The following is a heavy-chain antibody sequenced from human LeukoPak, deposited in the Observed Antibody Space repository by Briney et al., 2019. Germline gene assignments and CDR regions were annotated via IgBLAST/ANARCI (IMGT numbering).Heavy chain of an antibody. CDR2: IIPIFGTA. V-gene: IGHV1-69*06. CDR3: AGSDYYYDSSYYARGYFDY. CDR1: GGTFSSYA. D-gene: IGHD3-22*01. Sequence: SVKVSCKASGGTFSSYAISWVRQAPGQGLEWMGGIIPIFGTANYAQKFQGRVTITADKSTSTAYMELSSLRSEDTAVYYCAGSDYYYDSSYYARGYFDYWGQGTLVTVSS. J-gene: IGHJ4*02.